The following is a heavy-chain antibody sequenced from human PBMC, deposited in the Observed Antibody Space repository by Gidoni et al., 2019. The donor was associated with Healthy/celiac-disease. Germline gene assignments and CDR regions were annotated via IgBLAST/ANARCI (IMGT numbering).Heavy chain of an antibody. V-gene: IGHV3-30-3*01. J-gene: IGHJ6*03. Sequence: QVQLVESGGGVVQPGRSLRLSCAASGFTFRSYAMHWVRQAPGKGLEWVAVISYDGSNKYYADSVKGRFTISRDNSKNTLYLQMNSLRAEDTAVYYCARIATVTTEYYYYYMDVWGKGTTVTVSS. D-gene: IGHD4-17*01. CDR1: GFTFRSYA. CDR3: ARIATVTTEYYYYYMDV. CDR2: ISYDGSNK.